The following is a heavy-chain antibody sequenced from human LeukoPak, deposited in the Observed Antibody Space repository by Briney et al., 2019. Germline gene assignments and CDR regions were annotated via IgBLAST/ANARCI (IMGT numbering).Heavy chain of an antibody. V-gene: IGHV1-69*13. Sequence: SVKVSCKASGGTFSSYAISWVRQAPGQGLEWMGGIIPILGTANYAQKFQGRVTITADESTSTAYMELSSLRSEDTAVYYCARDSDDYGDYFWFDPWGQGTLVTVSS. CDR2: IIPILGTA. D-gene: IGHD4-17*01. J-gene: IGHJ5*02. CDR1: GGTFSSYA. CDR3: ARDSDDYGDYFWFDP.